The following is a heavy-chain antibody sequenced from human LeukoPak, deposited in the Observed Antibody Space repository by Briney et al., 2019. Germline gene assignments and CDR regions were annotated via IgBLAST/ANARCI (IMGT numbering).Heavy chain of an antibody. J-gene: IGHJ6*02. D-gene: IGHD3-3*01. CDR3: ARGMGITIFGVVSIQAFGG. CDR1: GYTFTSYG. CDR2: INAYNGNT. Sequence: GSVNVSCKASGYTFTSYGTSWVRQAPGQGLEWMGWINAYNGNTNYAQKLQGRVTMTTDTSTSTAYMELRSLRSDDTAVYYCARGMGITIFGVVSIQAFGGRGHVATVTVSS. V-gene: IGHV1-18*01.